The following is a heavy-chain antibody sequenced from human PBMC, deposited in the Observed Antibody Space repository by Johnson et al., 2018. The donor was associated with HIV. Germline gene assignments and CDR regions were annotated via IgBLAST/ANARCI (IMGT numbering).Heavy chain of an antibody. CDR3: ARDFTAVYCGGDCYAFDS. CDR1: GFTFDDYG. J-gene: IGHJ3*02. CDR2: ISWNGGST. Sequence: VQLVESGGGVVRPGGSLRLSCAASGFTFDDYGMSWVRQTPGKGLEWVSGISWNGGSTGYANSVKGRFTISRDNAKKSLYLQMNSLRAEDTAVYYCARDFTAVYCGGDCYAFDSWGKGTMVSVSS. V-gene: IGHV3-20*04. D-gene: IGHD2-21*02.